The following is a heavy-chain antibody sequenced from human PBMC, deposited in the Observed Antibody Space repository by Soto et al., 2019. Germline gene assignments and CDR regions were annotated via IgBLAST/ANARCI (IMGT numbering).Heavy chain of an antibody. CDR3: ASDSTYISSWPY. V-gene: IGHV1-3*01. D-gene: IGHD6-13*01. CDR1: GYTFISYA. J-gene: IGHJ4*02. CDR2: ISGDNGNT. Sequence: ASVKVSCKASGYTFISYAIHWVRQAPGQRREWMGWISGDNGNTKYSQKFQGRVTITRDTSASTAYMDLSSLTSEDTAVYYCASDSTYISSWPYWGQGTPVTVSS.